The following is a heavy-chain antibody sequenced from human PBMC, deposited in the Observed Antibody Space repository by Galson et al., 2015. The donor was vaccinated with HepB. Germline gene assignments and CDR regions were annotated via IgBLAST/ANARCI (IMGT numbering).Heavy chain of an antibody. J-gene: IGHJ3*02. D-gene: IGHD5-18*01. V-gene: IGHV5-10-1*01. CDR1: GYSFTSYW. CDR2: IDPSDSYT. Sequence: QSGAEVKKPGESLRISCKGSGYSFTSYWISWVRQMPGKGLEWMGRIDPSDSYTNYSPSFQGHVTISADKSISTAYLQWSSLKASDTAMYYCARGENVDTARLGYAFDIWGQGTMVTVSS. CDR3: ARGENVDTARLGYAFDI.